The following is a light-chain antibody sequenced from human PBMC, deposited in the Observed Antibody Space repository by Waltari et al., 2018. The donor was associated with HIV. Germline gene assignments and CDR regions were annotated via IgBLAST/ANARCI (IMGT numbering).Light chain of an antibody. J-gene: IGLJ3*02. Sequence: QSVLPPPPSVLGAPGHWATLYCAGTCPTITDGYDVNLYQQLPETAPRLLIFGKTHRPSGVPDRFSASKSATSASLAITGLQAEDEADYYCQSFDNSLGGRVFGGGTKLTVL. V-gene: IGLV1-40*01. CDR1: CPTITDGYD. CDR3: QSFDNSLGGRV. CDR2: GKT.